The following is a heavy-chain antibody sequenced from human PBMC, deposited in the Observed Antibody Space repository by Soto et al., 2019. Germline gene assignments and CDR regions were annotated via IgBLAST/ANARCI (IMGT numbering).Heavy chain of an antibody. J-gene: IGHJ4*02. CDR2: SSNSGTFS. CDR3: ARSGDNYNRLDY. Sequence: PGGSLRRSCEGSGFTFSYYYISWIRQAPGKGLEWISYSSNSGTFSRYADSVKGRFSISRDNTKNLLYLQMNSLRAEDTAVYYCARSGDNYNRLDYWGQGTPVTVSS. D-gene: IGHD1-1*01. CDR1: GFTFSYYY. V-gene: IGHV3-11*06.